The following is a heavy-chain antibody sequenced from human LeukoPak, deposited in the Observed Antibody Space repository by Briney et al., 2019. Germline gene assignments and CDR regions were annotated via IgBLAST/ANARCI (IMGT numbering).Heavy chain of an antibody. Sequence: PSETLSLTCAVYGGSFSGYYWSWIRQPPGKGLEWIGEINHSGSTNYNPSLKSRVTISVDTSKNQFSLKLSSVTAADTAVYYCARSRGDFCSGYYTNYYYYSGMDVWGQGTTVTVSS. CDR1: GGSFSGYY. V-gene: IGHV4-34*01. D-gene: IGHD3-3*01. CDR3: ARSRGDFCSGYYTNYYYYSGMDV. CDR2: INHSGST. J-gene: IGHJ6*02.